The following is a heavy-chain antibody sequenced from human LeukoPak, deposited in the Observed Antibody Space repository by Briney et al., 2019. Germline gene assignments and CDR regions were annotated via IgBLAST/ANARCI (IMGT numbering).Heavy chain of an antibody. CDR3: SRTDYGDYVFHFDY. Sequence: PGGSLRLSCAASGFTFSSYAMSWVRQAPGKGLEWVTAISGSGGSTYYADSVKGRFTISRDNSKNTLYLQMNSLRAEDTAVYYCSRTDYGDYVFHFDYWGQGTLVTVSS. V-gene: IGHV3-23*01. CDR1: GFTFSSYA. J-gene: IGHJ4*02. CDR2: ISGSGGST. D-gene: IGHD4-17*01.